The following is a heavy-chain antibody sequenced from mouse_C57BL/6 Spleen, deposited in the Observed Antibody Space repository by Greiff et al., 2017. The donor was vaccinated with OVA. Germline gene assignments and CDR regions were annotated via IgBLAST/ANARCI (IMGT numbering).Heavy chain of an antibody. Sequence: EVQVVESGGDLVKPGGSLKLSCAASGFTFSSYGMSWVRQTPDKRLEWVATISSGGSYTYYPDSVKGRFTISRDNAKNTLYLQMSSLKSEDTAMYYCARRGYGSSPYYAMDYWGQGTSVTVSS. J-gene: IGHJ4*01. CDR1: GFTFSSYG. CDR2: ISSGGSYT. D-gene: IGHD1-1*01. CDR3: ARRGYGSSPYYAMDY. V-gene: IGHV5-6*01.